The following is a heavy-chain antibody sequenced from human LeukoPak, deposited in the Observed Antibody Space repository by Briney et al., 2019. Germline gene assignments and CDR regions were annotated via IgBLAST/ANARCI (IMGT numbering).Heavy chain of an antibody. CDR2: IKEDGSEK. Sequence: GGSLRLSCAASGFTFSSYWMSWVRQAPGKGLEWVANIKEDGSEKYYVESVKGRFIISRDNTKNSLYLRMNSLRAEDTAVYYCAELGITMIGGVWSKGTTVTISS. V-gene: IGHV3-7*01. CDR1: GFTFSSYW. CDR3: AELGITMIGGV. J-gene: IGHJ6*04. D-gene: IGHD3-10*02.